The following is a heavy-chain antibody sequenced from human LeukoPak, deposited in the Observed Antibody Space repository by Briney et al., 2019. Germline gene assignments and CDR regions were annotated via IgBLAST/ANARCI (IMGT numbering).Heavy chain of an antibody. CDR3: ARSQGTIPDSVPLDI. CDR1: GFSFSSYS. CDR2: ISSSSSYI. Sequence: GGSLRLSCAASGFSFSSYSMNWVRQAPGKGLEWVPSISSSSSYIYYADSVKGRFTFSRDNAKNSLSLQMNSLRAEDTAVYYCARSQGTIPDSVPLDIWGQGTMVTVSS. J-gene: IGHJ3*02. V-gene: IGHV3-21*01. D-gene: IGHD5/OR15-5a*01.